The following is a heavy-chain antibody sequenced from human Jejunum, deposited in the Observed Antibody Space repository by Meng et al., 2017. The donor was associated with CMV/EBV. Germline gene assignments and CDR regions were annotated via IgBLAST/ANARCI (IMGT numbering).Heavy chain of an antibody. D-gene: IGHD2-21*02. CDR1: FLSYD. CDR2: ISGGGSTI. V-gene: IGHV3-48*03. CDR3: ATEGCGGDCRSYYYFDH. Sequence: FLSYDMHWIRPAPGKGLEWVAYISGGGSTIDYADSVQGRFTVSRDNAKNSLYLQMNSLTTEDTAVYFCATEGCGGDCRSYYYFDHWGRGTLVTVSS. J-gene: IGHJ4*02.